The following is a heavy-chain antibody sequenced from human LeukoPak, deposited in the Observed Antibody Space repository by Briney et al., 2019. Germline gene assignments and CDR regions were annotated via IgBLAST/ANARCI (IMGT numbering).Heavy chain of an antibody. CDR3: AELGITMIGGV. V-gene: IGHV3-48*03. D-gene: IGHD3-10*02. J-gene: IGHJ6*04. Sequence: GGSLRLSCVASGFIFSSYEMNWVRQAPGKGLEWVSYISISGSTIYYADSVKGRFTISRDNAKNSLYLQMNSLRAEDTAVYYCAELGITMIGGVWGKGTTVTISS. CDR1: GFIFSSYE. CDR2: ISISGSTI.